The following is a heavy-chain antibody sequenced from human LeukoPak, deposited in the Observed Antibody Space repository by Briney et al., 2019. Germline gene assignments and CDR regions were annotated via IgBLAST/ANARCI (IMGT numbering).Heavy chain of an antibody. CDR3: TRGMLRQPPDY. V-gene: IGHV3-30*03. CDR1: GLTFNKAW. J-gene: IGHJ4*02. CDR2: ISDDETYK. D-gene: IGHD3-10*02. Sequence: GGSLRLSCAASGLTFNKAWMHWVRQAPGKGLEWVTAISDDETYKFYADSVKGRFTISRDNSKNTLYLQMNSLRVEDTAIYYCTRGMLRQPPDYWGQGMLVTVSS.